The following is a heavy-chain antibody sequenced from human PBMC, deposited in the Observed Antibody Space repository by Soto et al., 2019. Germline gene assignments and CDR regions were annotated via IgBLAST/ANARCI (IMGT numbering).Heavy chain of an antibody. V-gene: IGHV4-39*01. CDR1: SGRIRITSDS. CDR3: ARPLGYGDYVDY. D-gene: IGHD4-17*01. CDR2: TYYSGST. J-gene: IGHJ4*02. Sequence: PSYTTALSSTACSGRIRITSDSVAWKSQPPGKGLEWIGSTYYSGSTYYNPSLKSRVTISVDTSKNQFSLKLSSVTAADTAVYYCARPLGYGDYVDYWGQGTLVTVSS.